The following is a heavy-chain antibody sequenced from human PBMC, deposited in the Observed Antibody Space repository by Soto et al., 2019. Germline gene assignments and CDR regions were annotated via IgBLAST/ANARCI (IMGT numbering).Heavy chain of an antibody. V-gene: IGHV4-34*01. Sequence: SETLSLTCAVYGGSFSGYYWSWIRQPPGKGLEWIGEINHSGSTNYNPSLKSRVTISVDTSKNQFSLKLSSVTAADTAVYYCARGGDQGEGLYYYYYYMDVWGKGTTVTVSS. CDR3: ARGGDQGEGLYYYYYYMDV. CDR2: INHSGST. J-gene: IGHJ6*03. D-gene: IGHD3-10*01. CDR1: GGSFSGYY.